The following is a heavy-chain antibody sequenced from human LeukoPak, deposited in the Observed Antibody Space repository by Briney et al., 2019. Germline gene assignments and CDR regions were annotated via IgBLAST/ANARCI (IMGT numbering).Heavy chain of an antibody. CDR3: ARGNYASFDY. CDR2: IKQDGSEE. V-gene: IGHV3-7*04. CDR1: GFTFSNFR. Sequence: GGSLRLSCAASGFTFSNFRMNWVRQAPGKGLEWVASIKQDGSEEHYVDSVKGRFTISRDNAKNSLYLQMSSLIAEDTAVYYCARGNYASFDYWGQGTLVTVSS. J-gene: IGHJ4*02. D-gene: IGHD1-7*01.